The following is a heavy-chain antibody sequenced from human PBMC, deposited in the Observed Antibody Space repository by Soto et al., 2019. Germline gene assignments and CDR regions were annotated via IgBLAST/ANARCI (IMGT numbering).Heavy chain of an antibody. Sequence: GASVKVSCKASGYTFTSYYMHWVRQAPGQGLEWMGKINPSGGSTSYAQKFQGRVTMTRDTSTSTVYMELSSLRSEDTAVYYCARGAPGDYYDSSGLLGAFDIWGQGTMVTVSS. V-gene: IGHV1-46*01. CDR1: GYTFTSYY. CDR2: INPSGGST. J-gene: IGHJ3*02. D-gene: IGHD3-22*01. CDR3: ARGAPGDYYDSSGLLGAFDI.